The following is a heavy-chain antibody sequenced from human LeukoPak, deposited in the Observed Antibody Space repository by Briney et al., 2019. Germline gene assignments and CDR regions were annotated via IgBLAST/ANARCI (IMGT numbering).Heavy chain of an antibody. CDR1: GFTFSSYS. J-gene: IGHJ3*02. V-gene: IGHV3-21*04. D-gene: IGHD2-15*01. CDR2: ICSTGAYI. CDR3: ARSGRYCSGGNCYSGAFDI. Sequence: PGGSLRLSCAASGFTFSSYSMNWVRQAPGKGLEWLSSICSTGAYIFYADSMKGRFTISRDNAKNSMYLQMNSLRAEDTALYHCARSGRYCSGGNCYSGAFDIWGQGTMVTVSS.